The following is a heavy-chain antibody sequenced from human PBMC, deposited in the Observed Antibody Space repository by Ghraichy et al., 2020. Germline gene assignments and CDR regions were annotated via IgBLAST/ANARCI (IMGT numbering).Heavy chain of an antibody. J-gene: IGHJ6*02. CDR1: GFTFSSYG. Sequence: GSLRLSCAASGFTFSSYGMHWVRQAPGKGLEWVAVISYDGSNKYYADSVKGRFTISRDNSKNTLYLQMNSLRAEDTAVYYCAKDGDWNDLRGGMDVWGQGTTVTVSS. CDR3: AKDGDWNDLRGGMDV. CDR2: ISYDGSNK. V-gene: IGHV3-30*18. D-gene: IGHD1-1*01.